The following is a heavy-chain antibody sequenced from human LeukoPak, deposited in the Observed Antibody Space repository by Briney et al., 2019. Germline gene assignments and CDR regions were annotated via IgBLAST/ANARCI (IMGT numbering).Heavy chain of an antibody. V-gene: IGHV3-23*01. D-gene: IGHD5-12*01. J-gene: IGHJ5*02. CDR1: GFTFSSYA. Sequence: PGGSLRLSCAASGFTFSSYAMSWVRQSPGKGLEWVSVISGGGGSTYYADSVKGRFTISRDNSKNTLYLQMNSLRAEDTAVYYCAKSADSGYDYPRAPGSWGQGTLVTVSS. CDR3: AKSADSGYDYPRAPGS. CDR2: ISGGGGST.